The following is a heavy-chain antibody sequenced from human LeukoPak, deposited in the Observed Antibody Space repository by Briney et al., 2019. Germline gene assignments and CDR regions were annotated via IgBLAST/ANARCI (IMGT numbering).Heavy chain of an antibody. CDR1: GGSISNYY. V-gene: IGHV4-59*01. Sequence: SETLSLTCNVSGGSISNYYWSWTRQPPGRGLEWIGYFLYSGSTNYNYNPSLKSRVTISVDTSKNQFSLKLTSVTAADTAIYYCARGICTNGVCSFHPFDYWGQGTLITVSS. CDR2: FLYSGSTNY. D-gene: IGHD2-8*01. CDR3: ARGICTNGVCSFHPFDY. J-gene: IGHJ4*02.